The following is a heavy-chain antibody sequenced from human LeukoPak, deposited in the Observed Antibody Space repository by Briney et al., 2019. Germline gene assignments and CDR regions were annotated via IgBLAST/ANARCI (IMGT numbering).Heavy chain of an antibody. CDR3: ARGTIGWAGVDY. D-gene: IGHD6-19*01. CDR1: GFTFSSCS. Sequence: PGGSLRLSCAASGFTFSSCSMHWVRQAPGKGLVWVSRINSDGSSISYTDSVKGRFTISRDNAKNTLYLQMNSLRAEDTAVYYCARGTIGWAGVDYWGQGTLVTVSS. J-gene: IGHJ4*02. CDR2: INSDGSSI. V-gene: IGHV3-74*01.